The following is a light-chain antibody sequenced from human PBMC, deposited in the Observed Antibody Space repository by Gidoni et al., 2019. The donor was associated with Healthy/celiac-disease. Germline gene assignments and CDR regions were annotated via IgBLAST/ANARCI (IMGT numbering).Light chain of an antibody. CDR2: KAY. CDR1: QSISGW. CDR3: QQYNSYST. V-gene: IGKV1-5*03. J-gene: IGKJ1*01. Sequence: DIQMTPSPSTLSASVGDRVTITCRASQSISGWLAWYQQKPGKAPKLLIYKAYSLESGVPSRFSGSGSGTEFTLTISSLQPDDFATYYCQQYNSYSTFGQGTKVEIK.